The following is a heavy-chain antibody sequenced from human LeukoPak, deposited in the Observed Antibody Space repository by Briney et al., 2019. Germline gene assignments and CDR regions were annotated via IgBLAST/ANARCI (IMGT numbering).Heavy chain of an antibody. Sequence: GGSLRLSCAASGFSFSSYTMNWVRQAPGKGLEWVSSISSSSSYLYYADSVKGRFTISRDNAKHSLYLQMNSLRAEDTAVYYCARAGYSDYWGQGTLVTVSS. CDR3: ARAGYSDY. CDR1: GFSFSSYT. V-gene: IGHV3-21*01. CDR2: ISSSSSYL. D-gene: IGHD6-13*01. J-gene: IGHJ4*02.